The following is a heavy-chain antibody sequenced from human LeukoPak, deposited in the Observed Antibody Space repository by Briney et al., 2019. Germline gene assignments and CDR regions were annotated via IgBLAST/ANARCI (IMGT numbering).Heavy chain of an antibody. Sequence: PGGSLRLSCAASGFTFSSYAMSWVRQAPGKGLEWVSSISSSSSYIYYADSVKGRFTISRDNAKNSLYLQMNSLRAEDTAVYYCARDPGYGDYGGWFDPWGQGTLVTVSS. CDR1: GFTFSSYA. V-gene: IGHV3-21*01. CDR3: ARDPGYGDYGGWFDP. CDR2: ISSSSSYI. J-gene: IGHJ5*02. D-gene: IGHD4-17*01.